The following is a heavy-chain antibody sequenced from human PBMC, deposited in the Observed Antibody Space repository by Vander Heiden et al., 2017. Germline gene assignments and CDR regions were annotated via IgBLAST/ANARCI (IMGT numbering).Heavy chain of an antibody. V-gene: IGHV3-15*07. D-gene: IGHD1-26*01. CDR3: TTGGSYSAFDI. CDR1: GFTFTNAG. CDR2: IKSKAEGGAT. J-gene: IGHJ3*02. Sequence: EVQPVESGGGLVKPGGSLRPTCAVPGFTFTNAGMNWVRQDPGKGLEWVGRIKSKAEGGATDYAETVKGRFTISRDDSENTVYLQMNSLKSEDTAVYYGTTGGSYSAFDIWGQGTMVTVSS.